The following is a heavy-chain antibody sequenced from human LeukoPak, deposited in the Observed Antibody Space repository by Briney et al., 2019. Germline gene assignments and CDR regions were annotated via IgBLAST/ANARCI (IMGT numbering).Heavy chain of an antibody. Sequence: GGSLRLSCAASGFTVSSNYMSWVRQAPGKGLEWVSVIYSGGSTYYADSVKGRFTISRDNSKNTLYLQMNSLRAEDTAVYYCARRIAAAGTSYAFDIWGQGTMVTVSS. J-gene: IGHJ3*02. CDR3: ARRIAAAGTSYAFDI. D-gene: IGHD6-13*01. CDR1: GFTVSSNY. V-gene: IGHV3-53*01. CDR2: IYSGGST.